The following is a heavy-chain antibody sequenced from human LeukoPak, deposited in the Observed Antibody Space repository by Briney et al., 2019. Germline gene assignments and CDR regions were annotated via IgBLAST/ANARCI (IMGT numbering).Heavy chain of an antibody. CDR3: ASSPGYYDSSGSSGVFDI. D-gene: IGHD3-22*01. CDR1: GGSISSYY. V-gene: IGHV4-59*08. J-gene: IGHJ3*02. Sequence: SETLSLTCTVSGGSISSYYWSWIRQPPGKGLEGIGYIYYSGSTNYNPSLKRRVTISVDTSKNQFSLKLSSVTAADTAVYYCASSPGYYDSSGSSGVFDIWGQGTMVTVSS. CDR2: IYYSGST.